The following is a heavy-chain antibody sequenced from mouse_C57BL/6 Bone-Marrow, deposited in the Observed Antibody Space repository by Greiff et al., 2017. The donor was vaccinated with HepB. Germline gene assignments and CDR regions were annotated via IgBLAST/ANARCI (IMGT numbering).Heavy chain of an antibody. CDR3: ARGATKDY. Sequence: EVQVVESGGDLVKPGGSLKLSCAASGFTFSSYGMSWVRQTPDKRLEWVATISSGGSYTYYPDSVKGRFTISRDNAKNTLYLQMSSLKSEDTAMYYCARGATKDYWGQGTTLTVSS. D-gene: IGHD1-1*01. J-gene: IGHJ2*01. CDR1: GFTFSSYG. CDR2: ISSGGSYT. V-gene: IGHV5-6*01.